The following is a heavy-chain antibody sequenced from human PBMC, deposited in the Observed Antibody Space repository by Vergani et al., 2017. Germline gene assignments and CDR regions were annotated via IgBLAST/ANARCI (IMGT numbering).Heavy chain of an antibody. CDR1: GGSISSGSYY. CDR3: ASLATVTTYFDC. Sequence: QVQLQESGPGLVKPSQTLSLTCTVSGGSISSGSYYWSWIRQPAGKGLEWIGRVFTSGSTNYNPSLKSRVTISLDKSRNQFSLKLSSVTAADTAVYYCASLATVTTYFDCWGQGTLVAVSS. V-gene: IGHV4-61*02. CDR2: VFTSGST. J-gene: IGHJ4*02. D-gene: IGHD4-11*01.